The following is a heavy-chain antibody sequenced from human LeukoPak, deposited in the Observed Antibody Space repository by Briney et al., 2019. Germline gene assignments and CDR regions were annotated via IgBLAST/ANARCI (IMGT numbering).Heavy chain of an antibody. CDR2: IIPIFGTA. V-gene: IGHV1-69*01. CDR1: GGTFSSYA. J-gene: IGHJ4*02. Sequence: ASVKVSCKASGGTFSSYAISWVRQAPGQGLEWMGGIIPIFGTANYAQKFQGRVTITADESTGTAYMELSSLRSEDTAVYYCASALPFGGGIAAAGTGDFDYWGQGTLVTVSS. D-gene: IGHD6-13*01. CDR3: ASALPFGGGIAAAGTGDFDY.